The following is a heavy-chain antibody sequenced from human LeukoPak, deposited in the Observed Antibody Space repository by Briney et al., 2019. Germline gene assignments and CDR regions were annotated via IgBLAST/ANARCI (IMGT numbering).Heavy chain of an antibody. CDR1: GFTFSTYW. J-gene: IGHJ4*02. CDR3: ASSSYSSSSS. CDR2: INEDGSQI. D-gene: IGHD6-6*01. Sequence: PGGSLRLSCTASGFTFSTYWMIWGRQAPGKGLEWVANINEDGSQIYYVASVEGRFTISRDNAKNSLFLQMNSLRAEDTALYYCASSSYSSSSSWGQGTLVTVSS. V-gene: IGHV3-7*01.